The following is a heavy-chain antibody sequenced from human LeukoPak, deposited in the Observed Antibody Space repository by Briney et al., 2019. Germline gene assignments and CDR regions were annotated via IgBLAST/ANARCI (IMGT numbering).Heavy chain of an antibody. CDR3: GRQGYTASYYFLDY. Sequence: SETLSLTCTVSGRSINSYYWGWVRQSPGKGLEWIGRIYTTGATQYNPSLKSRVTMSVETSTNQFFLNLRSMTAADTAVYFCGRQGYTASYYFLDYWSQGTLVTVS. CDR1: GRSINSYY. D-gene: IGHD1-26*01. CDR2: IYTTGAT. J-gene: IGHJ4*02. V-gene: IGHV4-4*07.